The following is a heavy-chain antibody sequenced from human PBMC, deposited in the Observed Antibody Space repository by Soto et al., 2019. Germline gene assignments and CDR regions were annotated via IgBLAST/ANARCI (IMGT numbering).Heavy chain of an antibody. V-gene: IGHV6-1*01. Sequence: SQTLSLTCAISGDSVSSNHATWDWIRQSPSRGLEWLGRTYYRSKWYYDYALSVKSRISINPDTSKNQFSLQLNSVTPEDTAVYYCAGDRYDILTGYNVDVWGQGTTVTVSS. D-gene: IGHD3-9*01. J-gene: IGHJ6*02. CDR1: GDSVSSNHAT. CDR3: AGDRYDILTGYNVDV. CDR2: TYYRSKWYY.